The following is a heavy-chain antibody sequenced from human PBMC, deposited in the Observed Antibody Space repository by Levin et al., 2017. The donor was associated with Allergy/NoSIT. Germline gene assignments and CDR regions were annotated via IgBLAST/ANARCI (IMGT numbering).Heavy chain of an antibody. Sequence: HPGGSLRLSCAASGFTFRSYAMTWVRQAPGKGLEWVSAISGSGAGTYYADSVKGRFTISRDNSKNTLDLQMKSLRAEDTAVYYCAIFEFASSFDYWGQGTLVTVSS. V-gene: IGHV3-23*01. CDR2: ISGSGAGT. CDR3: AIFEFASSFDY. CDR1: GFTFRSYA. D-gene: IGHD3-10*01. J-gene: IGHJ4*02.